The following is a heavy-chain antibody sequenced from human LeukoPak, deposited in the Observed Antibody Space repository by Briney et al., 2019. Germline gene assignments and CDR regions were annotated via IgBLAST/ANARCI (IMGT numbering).Heavy chain of an antibody. V-gene: IGHV3-23*01. CDR1: GFTFSEYA. D-gene: IGHD1-1*01. CDR2: VTARGTVR. J-gene: IGHJ4*02. CDR3: ARNDFFDY. Sequence: GGSLRLSCAASGFTFSEYAMNWVRQAPGKGLEWLSGVTARGTVRYYADSVRGRFTISRDNAKNSLSLQMTSLRGEDTAVYYCARNDFFDYWGQGAQVTVSS.